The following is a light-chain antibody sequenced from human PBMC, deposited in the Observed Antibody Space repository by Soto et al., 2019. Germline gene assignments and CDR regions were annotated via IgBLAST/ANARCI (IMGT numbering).Light chain of an antibody. CDR2: KAS. CDR1: QSISSW. CDR3: QQYQSYWT. J-gene: IGKJ1*01. Sequence: DIQMTHSPSTLSASVGDRVTITCWASQSISSWLAWYQQKPGKAPNLLIYKASSLESGVPSRFSGSGSGTEFTLTISSLQPDDFATYYCQQYQSYWTFGQGTKVEIK. V-gene: IGKV1-5*03.